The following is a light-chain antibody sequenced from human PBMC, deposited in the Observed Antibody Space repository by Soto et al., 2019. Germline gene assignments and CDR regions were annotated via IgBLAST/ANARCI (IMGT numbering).Light chain of an antibody. J-gene: IGKJ1*01. CDR2: AAS. Sequence: AIQITQSPSSLSASIGDRVTITCRASQDIRNEIGWYQQKPGKAPKILIYAASNLPSGVPSRFSGSGSGTDFTLTISSLQPEDFATYYCLQDYNYPRMFGQGTKVDIK. CDR3: LQDYNYPRM. V-gene: IGKV1-6*01. CDR1: QDIRNE.